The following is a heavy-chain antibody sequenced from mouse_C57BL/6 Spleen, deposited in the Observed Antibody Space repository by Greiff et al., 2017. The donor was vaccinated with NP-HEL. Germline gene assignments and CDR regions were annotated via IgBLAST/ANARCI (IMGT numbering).Heavy chain of an antibody. Sequence: QVQLQQSGAELVRPGTSVKLSCKASGYTFTSSWMHWVKQRPGQGLEWIGVIDPSDSYTNYNQKFKGKATLTVDTSSSTAYMQLSSLTSEDSAVYYYARGGSSGYVAYWGKGTLVTVSA. V-gene: IGHV1-59*01. D-gene: IGHD3-2*02. CDR2: IDPSDSYT. CDR3: ARGGSSGYVAY. CDR1: GYTFTSSW. J-gene: IGHJ3*01.